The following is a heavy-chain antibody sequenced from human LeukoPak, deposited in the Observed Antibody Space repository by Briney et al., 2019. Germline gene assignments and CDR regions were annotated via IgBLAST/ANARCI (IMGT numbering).Heavy chain of an antibody. J-gene: IGHJ4*02. CDR3: ARAHGNLVWNRLIDY. V-gene: IGHV1-2*02. CDR1: GYTFTGYY. CDR2: INPNSGGT. D-gene: IGHD1-1*01. Sequence: GASVKVSCKASGYTFTGYYMHWVRQAPGQGLEWMGWINPNSGGTNYAQKFQGRVTMTRDTSISTAYMELSRLRSDDTAVYYCARAHGNLVWNRLIDYWGQGTLVTVSS.